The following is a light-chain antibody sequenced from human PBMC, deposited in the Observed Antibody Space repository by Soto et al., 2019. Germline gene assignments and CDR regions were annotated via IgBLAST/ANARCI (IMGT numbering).Light chain of an antibody. CDR2: DAS. CDR3: HQRYNWPRVT. J-gene: IGKJ5*01. Sequence: ETVLTQSPATLSLSPGERATLSCRASQSVSSYLAWYQQKPGQAPRLLIYDASNRATGIPARFSGSGSGTDFTLTITSLXPEDFAVYFCHQRYNWPRVTFGQGTRLEIK. V-gene: IGKV3-11*01. CDR1: QSVSSY.